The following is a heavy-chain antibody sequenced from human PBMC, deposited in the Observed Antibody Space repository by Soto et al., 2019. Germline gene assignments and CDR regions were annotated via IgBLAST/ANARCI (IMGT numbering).Heavy chain of an antibody. CDR1: GGSFSGYY. D-gene: IGHD3-10*02. CDR2: ITHSGST. V-gene: IGHV4-34*01. J-gene: IGHJ4*02. CDR3: ARSSVRGWSY. Sequence: PSETLSLTCAVYGGSFSGYYWTWIRQPPGKGLEWIGEITHSGSTNYNPSLKSRVTISVDTSENQFSLNLNSVTAADTAVYYCARSSVRGWSYWGQGTLVTVSS.